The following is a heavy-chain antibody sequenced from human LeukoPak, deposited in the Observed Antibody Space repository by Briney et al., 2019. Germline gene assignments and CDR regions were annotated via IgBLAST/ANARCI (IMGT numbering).Heavy chain of an antibody. CDR3: AKETSSGNFVTIDC. CDR2: ITGDGGGT. V-gene: IGHV3-23*01. D-gene: IGHD1-26*01. CDR1: GFTFRSYV. J-gene: IGHJ4*02. Sequence: PGGSLRLSCAASGFTFRSYVMSWVRQTPGKGLEWVSAITGDGGGTNHADSVKGRFTIFRDNSKNTLYLQMNSLRAEDTAVYYCAKETSSGNFVTIDCWGQGALVTVSS.